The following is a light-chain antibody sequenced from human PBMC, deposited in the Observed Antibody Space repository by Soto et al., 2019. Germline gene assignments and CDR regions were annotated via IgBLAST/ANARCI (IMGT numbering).Light chain of an antibody. CDR1: QSLSSNY. CDR2: DAS. V-gene: IGKV3-11*01. J-gene: IGKJ1*01. CDR3: QQRSNWRT. Sequence: PGARAPLSCRASQSLSSNYLAWYQHKLGQAPRLLIYDASNRATGIPARFSGSGSGTDFTLTISSLEPEDFAVYYCQQRSNWRTFGQGTKVDIK.